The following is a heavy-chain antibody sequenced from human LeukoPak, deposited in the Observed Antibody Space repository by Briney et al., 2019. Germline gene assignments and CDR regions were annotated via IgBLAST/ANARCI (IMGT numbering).Heavy chain of an antibody. D-gene: IGHD2/OR15-2a*01. CDR3: VRQEYPGQH. J-gene: IGHJ1*01. Sequence: SETLSLTCTVSGGSISSSGYNWDWIRQPPGKGLEWIGYIYYSGSTNYNPSLKSRVTISVDTSKNQFSLKLSSVTAADTAVYYCVRQEYPGQHWGQGTLVTVSS. V-gene: IGHV4-61*05. CDR1: GGSISSSGYN. CDR2: IYYSGST.